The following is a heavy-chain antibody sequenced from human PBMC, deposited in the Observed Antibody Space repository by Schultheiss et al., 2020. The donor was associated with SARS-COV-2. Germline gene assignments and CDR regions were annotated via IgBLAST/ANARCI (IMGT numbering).Heavy chain of an antibody. CDR1: GYSFTSYW. CDR2: IDPSDSYT. V-gene: IGHV5-10-1*01. D-gene: IGHD6-13*01. J-gene: IGHJ6*03. Sequence: GESLKISCKGSGYSFTSYWISWVRQMPGKGLEWMGRIDPSDSYTNYSPSFQGHVTISADKSISTAYLQWSSLKASDTAMYYCARTAAGTGGYYYYMDVWGKGTTVTVSS. CDR3: ARTAAGTGGYYYYMDV.